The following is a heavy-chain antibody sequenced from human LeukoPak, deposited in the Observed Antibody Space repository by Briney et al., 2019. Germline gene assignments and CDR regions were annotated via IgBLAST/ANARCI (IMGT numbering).Heavy chain of an antibody. Sequence: GGSLRLSCAASGFTFSSYWMSWVCHAPGKGLEWVVHIKQDGSEKYYVDSVKGRFTISRDNAKNSLYLQMNSLRAEDTAVYYCARDRGQWLVSNYYYYGIDVWGQGTTVTVSS. CDR2: IKQDGSEK. CDR1: GFTFSSYW. J-gene: IGHJ6*02. V-gene: IGHV3-7*01. D-gene: IGHD6-19*01. CDR3: ARDRGQWLVSNYYYYGIDV.